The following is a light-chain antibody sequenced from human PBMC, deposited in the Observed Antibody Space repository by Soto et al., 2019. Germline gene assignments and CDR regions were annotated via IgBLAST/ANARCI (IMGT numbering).Light chain of an antibody. V-gene: IGLV1-44*01. CDR3: ATLDDRRHGHV. CDR1: SSNVGVNT. J-gene: IGLJ1*01. CDR2: NNN. Sequence: QSVLIQPPSTSGTPGQRVTISCSGSSSNVGVNTVHWYQQLPGPAPRLLIYNNNQRPSGVPDRFSGTKSGTSASLVISGLQSQDEADYYCATLDDRRHGHVIGTGTKVTVL.